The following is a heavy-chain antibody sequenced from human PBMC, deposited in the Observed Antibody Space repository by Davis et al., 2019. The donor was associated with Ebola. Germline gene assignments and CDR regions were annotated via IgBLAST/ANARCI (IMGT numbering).Heavy chain of an antibody. D-gene: IGHD3-10*01. CDR1: GFTVSSNY. CDR2: IYSGGST. CDR3: ARMDGGYYYYGMDV. Sequence: PGGSLRLSCAASGFTVSSNYMSWVRQAPGKGLEWVSVIYSGGSTYYADSVKGRFTISRHNSKNTLYLQMNSLRAEDTAVYYCARMDGGYYYYGMDVWGQGTTVTVSS. J-gene: IGHJ6*02. V-gene: IGHV3-53*04.